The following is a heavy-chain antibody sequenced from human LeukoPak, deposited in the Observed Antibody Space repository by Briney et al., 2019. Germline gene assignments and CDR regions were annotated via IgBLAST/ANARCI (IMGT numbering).Heavy chain of an antibody. CDR1: GYTFTSYD. Sequence: GASVKVSCKASGYTFTSYDINWVRQATGQGLEWMGWMNPNSGNTGYAQKFQGRVTITRNTSISTAYMELSSLRSEDTAVYYCARAPGGLWFGELWGYYYMDVWGKGTTVTVSS. CDR3: ARAPGGLWFGELWGYYYMDV. D-gene: IGHD3-10*01. CDR2: MNPNSGNT. J-gene: IGHJ6*03. V-gene: IGHV1-8*03.